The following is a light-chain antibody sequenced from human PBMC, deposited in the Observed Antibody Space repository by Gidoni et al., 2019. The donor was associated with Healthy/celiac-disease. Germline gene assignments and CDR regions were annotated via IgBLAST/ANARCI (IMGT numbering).Light chain of an antibody. CDR1: QSISSY. J-gene: IGKJ4*01. CDR2: AAS. CDR3: QQSYSTPH. V-gene: IGKV1-39*01. Sequence: DIQMTQSPSSLSASVGDRVTITCRASQSISSYLNWYQQKPGKAPKLLIYAASSLQSGVPSRFSGSGSGTDFTLTSSRLQPEDFATYYCQQSYSTPHFGGGTKVEI.